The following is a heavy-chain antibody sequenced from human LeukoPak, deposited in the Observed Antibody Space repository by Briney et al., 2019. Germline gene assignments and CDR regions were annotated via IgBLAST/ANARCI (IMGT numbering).Heavy chain of an antibody. CDR2: INPNSGGT. Sequence: ASVKVSCKASGYTFTGYYMHWVRQAPGQGLEWMGWINPNSGGTNYAQKFQGRVTMTRDTSISTAYMELSRLRSDDTAVYYCARTKYCSGSSCPVYDYWGQGTLVTVSS. J-gene: IGHJ4*02. D-gene: IGHD2-15*01. CDR3: ARTKYCSGSSCPVYDY. V-gene: IGHV1-2*02. CDR1: GYTFTGYY.